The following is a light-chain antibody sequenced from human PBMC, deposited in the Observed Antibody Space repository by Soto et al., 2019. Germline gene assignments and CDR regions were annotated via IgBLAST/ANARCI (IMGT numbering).Light chain of an antibody. CDR2: AVF. CDR3: QQLDKYPLT. V-gene: IGKV1-9*01. CDR1: QGISNY. Sequence: DIQLTQSPSFLSASVGDRVTITCRASQGISNYLAWYQQKPGRAPKLLIYAVFTLQAGAPSRFGGSGSGTEFTLTISSLQPEDFATYYCQQLDKYPLTFGQGTRLEIK. J-gene: IGKJ5*01.